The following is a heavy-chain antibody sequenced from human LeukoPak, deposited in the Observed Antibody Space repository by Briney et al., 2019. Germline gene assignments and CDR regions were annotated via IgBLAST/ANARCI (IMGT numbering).Heavy chain of an antibody. CDR1: GGSFSGYY. Sequence: NPSETLSLTCAVYGGSFSGYYWSWIRQPPGKGLEWIGEINHSGSTNYNPSLKSRVTISVDTSKNQFSLKLSSVTAADTAVYYCARHEGDGYSSGWYPAYNWFDPWGQGTLVTVSS. CDR2: INHSGST. J-gene: IGHJ5*02. D-gene: IGHD6-19*01. V-gene: IGHV4-34*01. CDR3: ARHEGDGYSSGWYPAYNWFDP.